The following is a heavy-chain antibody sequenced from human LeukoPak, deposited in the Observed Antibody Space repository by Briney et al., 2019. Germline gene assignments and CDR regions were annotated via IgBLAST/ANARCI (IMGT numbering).Heavy chain of an antibody. CDR1: GFTFSSYA. D-gene: IGHD3-10*01. CDR3: TTDGTYYYGSGSYYYDY. CDR2: IKSKTDGGTT. V-gene: IGHV3-15*01. J-gene: IGHJ4*02. Sequence: PGGSLRLSCAASGFTFSSYAMSWVRQAPGKGLEWVGRIKSKTDGGTTDYAAPVKGRSTISRDDSKNTLYLQMNSLKTEDTAVYYCTTDGTYYYGSGSYYYDYWGQGTLVTVSS.